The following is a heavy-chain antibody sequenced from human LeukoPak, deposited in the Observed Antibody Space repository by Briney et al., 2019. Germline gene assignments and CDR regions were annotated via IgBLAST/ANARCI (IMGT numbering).Heavy chain of an antibody. CDR1: GFTFSSYS. V-gene: IGHV3-21*01. Sequence: PGGSLRLSCAASGFTFSSYSVNWVRQAPGKGLEWVSSISSSSSYIYYADSVKGRFTISRDNAKNSLYLQMNSLRAEDTAVYYCARGPFDYDSSGYYRPAGYWGQGTLVTVSS. CDR3: ARGPFDYDSSGYYRPAGY. D-gene: IGHD3-22*01. J-gene: IGHJ4*02. CDR2: ISSSSSYI.